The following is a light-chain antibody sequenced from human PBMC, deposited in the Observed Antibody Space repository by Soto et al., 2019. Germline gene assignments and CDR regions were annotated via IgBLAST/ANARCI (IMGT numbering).Light chain of an antibody. J-gene: IGKJ1*01. CDR3: QQYGSSRWT. V-gene: IGKV3-20*01. Sequence: EIVLTHSPCTLSLSPGSRCNLSCRASQRVGSNYLAWYQQKPGQPHRLLIQDASRRATGIPDRFSGSGSGADFTLTISRLEPEDFPVYYCQQYGSSRWTFGQGTKVDI. CDR1: QRVGSNY. CDR2: DAS.